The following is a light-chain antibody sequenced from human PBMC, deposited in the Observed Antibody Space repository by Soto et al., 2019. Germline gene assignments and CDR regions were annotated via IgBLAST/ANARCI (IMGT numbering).Light chain of an antibody. CDR2: GAS. V-gene: IGKV3-20*01. Sequence: EIVLTQSPDTLSLSPGERATLSCRASQSISANYLAWYQQPPGQPPRLLIYGASSRSTGIPDRFSGSGSGTDFTLTISRLESEDFAVYYCQQYGSPPQTFGQGTKVEIK. J-gene: IGKJ1*01. CDR3: QQYGSPPQT. CDR1: QSISANY.